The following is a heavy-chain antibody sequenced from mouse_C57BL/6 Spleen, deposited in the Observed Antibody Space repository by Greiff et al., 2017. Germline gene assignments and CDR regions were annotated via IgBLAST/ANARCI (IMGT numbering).Heavy chain of an antibody. V-gene: IGHV1-55*01. D-gene: IGHD1-1*01. CDR1: GYTFTSYW. J-gene: IGHJ4*01. CDR2: IYPGSGSP. Sequence: QVQLKQPGAELVKPGASVKMSCKASGYTFTSYWITWVKQRPGQGLEWIGDIYPGSGSPTSNEKFKSKATLTVDTSSSTAYMQLSRLTSEVSAVYYCARSRYYGSSYAYYAMDYWGQGTSVTVSS. CDR3: ARSRYYGSSYAYYAMDY.